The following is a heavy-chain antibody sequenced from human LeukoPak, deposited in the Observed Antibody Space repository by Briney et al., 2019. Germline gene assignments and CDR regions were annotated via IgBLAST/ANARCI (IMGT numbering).Heavy chain of an antibody. V-gene: IGHV3-7*02. J-gene: IGHJ6*02. CDR1: GFTFSSYW. CDR2: IKQDGSEK. Sequence: GGSLRLSCAASGFTFSSYWMSWVRQAPGKGLEWVANIKQDGSEKYYVDSVKGRFTISRDNAKNSLYLQMNSLRAEDTAVYYCARVSLWFGELSGYYYGMDVWGQGTTVTVSS. CDR3: ARVSLWFGELSGYYYGMDV. D-gene: IGHD3-10*01.